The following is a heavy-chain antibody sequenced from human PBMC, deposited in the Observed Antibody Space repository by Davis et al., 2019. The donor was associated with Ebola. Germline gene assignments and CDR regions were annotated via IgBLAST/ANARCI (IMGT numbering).Heavy chain of an antibody. D-gene: IGHD3-9*01. V-gene: IGHV4-30-2*01. CDR1: GGSISSGGYS. J-gene: IGHJ5*02. CDR3: ARADYDILTGRDNWFDP. Sequence: LRLSCAVSGGSISSGGYSWSWIRQLPGKGLEWIGYIYHSGSTYYNPSLKSRVTISVDRSKNQFSLKLSSVTAADTAVYYCARADYDILTGRDNWFDPWGQGTLVTVSS. CDR2: IYHSGST.